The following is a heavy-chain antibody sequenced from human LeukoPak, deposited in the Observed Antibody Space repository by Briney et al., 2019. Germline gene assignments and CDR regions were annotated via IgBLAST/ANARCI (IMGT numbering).Heavy chain of an antibody. Sequence: PSETLSLTCTVSGGSISSSSYYWGWIRQPPGKGLEWIGSIYYSGSTYYNPSLKSRVTISVDTSKNQFSLKLSSVTAADTAVYYCARQVSAAARPKDYFDYWGQGTLVTVSS. J-gene: IGHJ4*02. CDR1: GGSISSSSYY. V-gene: IGHV4-39*01. CDR2: IYYSGST. D-gene: IGHD6-6*01. CDR3: ARQVSAAARPKDYFDY.